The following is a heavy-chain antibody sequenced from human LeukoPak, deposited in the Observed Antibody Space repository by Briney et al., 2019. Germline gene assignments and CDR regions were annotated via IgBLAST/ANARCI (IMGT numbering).Heavy chain of an antibody. D-gene: IGHD2-2*01. V-gene: IGHV4-4*07. J-gene: IGHJ3*02. CDR3: AREKKRHASPHAFDI. CDR2: IYTSGST. Sequence: SETLSLTCTVSGGSISSYYWSWIRQPAGKGLEWIGRIYTSGSTNYNPSLKSRVTMSVDTSKNQFSLKLSSVTAADTAVYYCAREKKRHASPHAFDIWGQGTMVTVSS. CDR1: GGSISSYY.